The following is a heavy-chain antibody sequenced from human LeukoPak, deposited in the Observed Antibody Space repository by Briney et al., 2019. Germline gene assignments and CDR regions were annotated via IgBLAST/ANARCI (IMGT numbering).Heavy chain of an antibody. Sequence: GGSLRLSCAASGFTVSTKYMSWVRQAPGKGLEWVSLIYSDGSTYYADSVKGRITITRDNSKNTLYLQMNSLRAEDTAVYYCASYYLEWLFGWAFDIWGQGTMVSVFS. CDR2: IYSDGST. CDR1: GFTVSTKY. CDR3: ASYYLEWLFGWAFDI. D-gene: IGHD3-3*01. V-gene: IGHV3-66*02. J-gene: IGHJ3*02.